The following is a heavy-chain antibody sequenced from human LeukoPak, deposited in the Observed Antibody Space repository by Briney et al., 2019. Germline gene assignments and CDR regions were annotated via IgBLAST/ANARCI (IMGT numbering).Heavy chain of an antibody. J-gene: IGHJ4*02. Sequence: SETLSLTCTVSGVSISSNYWSWIRQPPGKGLEWIGYIYNSGSTNYNPSLKSRVTISVDTSKNQFSLKLSSVTAADTAVCYCAREGRPTFDYWGQGTLVTVSS. V-gene: IGHV4-59*12. CDR3: AREGRPTFDY. CDR1: GVSISSNY. CDR2: IYNSGST.